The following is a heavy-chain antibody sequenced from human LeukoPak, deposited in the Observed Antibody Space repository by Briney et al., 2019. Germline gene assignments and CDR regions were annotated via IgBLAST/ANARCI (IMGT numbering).Heavy chain of an antibody. CDR3: ARGSYCGGDCYDAFDI. V-gene: IGHV1-3*01. J-gene: IGHJ3*02. Sequence: ASVKVSCKASGYTFTSYAMHWVRQAPGQRLEWMGWINAGNGNTKYSQKFQSRVTITRVTSASTAYMELSSLRSEDTAVYYCARGSYCGGDCYDAFDIRGQGTMVTVSS. CDR2: INAGNGNT. CDR1: GYTFTSYA. D-gene: IGHD2-21*02.